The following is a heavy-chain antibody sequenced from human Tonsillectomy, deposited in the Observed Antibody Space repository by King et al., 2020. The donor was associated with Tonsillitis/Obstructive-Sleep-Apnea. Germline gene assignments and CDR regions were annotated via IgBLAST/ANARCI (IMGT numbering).Heavy chain of an antibody. V-gene: IGHV3-30*01. Sequence: VQLVESGGGVVQPGRSLRLSCAASGFTFSSYAMHWVRQAPGKGLEWVAVISYDGSNKYYADSVKGRFTISRDNSKNTLYLQMNSLRAEDTAVYYCARERVPTEKPFDYWGQGTLVTVSS. CDR2: ISYDGSNK. D-gene: IGHD4-17*01. J-gene: IGHJ4*02. CDR1: GFTFSSYA. CDR3: ARERVPTEKPFDY.